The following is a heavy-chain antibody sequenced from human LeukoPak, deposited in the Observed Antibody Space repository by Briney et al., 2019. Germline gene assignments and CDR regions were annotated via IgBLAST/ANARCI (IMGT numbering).Heavy chain of an antibody. CDR2: IYSGGYT. V-gene: IGHV3-66*01. CDR1: GFTVSSNY. D-gene: IGHD3-10*01. Sequence: GGSLRLSCAASGFTVSSNYTSWVRQAPGKGLEWGSVIYSGGYTYYADSVKGRFTISRDNSKNTLYLQMNSLRAEDTAVYYCARDQGGITRYWGQGTLVTVSS. CDR3: ARDQGGITRY. J-gene: IGHJ4*02.